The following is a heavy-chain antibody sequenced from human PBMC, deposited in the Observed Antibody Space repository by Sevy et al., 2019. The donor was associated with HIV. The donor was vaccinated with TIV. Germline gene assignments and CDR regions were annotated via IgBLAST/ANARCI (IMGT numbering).Heavy chain of an antibody. CDR3: ARTGQQLVQGDAFDI. CDR2: ISAYNGNT. CDR1: GYTFTSYG. Sequence: ASVKVSCKASGYTFTSYGISWVRQAPGQGLEWMGWISAYNGNTNYVQKLQGRVTMTTDTSTSTAYMELRSLRSDDTAVYYCARTGQQLVQGDAFDIWGQGTMVTVSS. J-gene: IGHJ3*02. V-gene: IGHV1-18*01. D-gene: IGHD6-13*01.